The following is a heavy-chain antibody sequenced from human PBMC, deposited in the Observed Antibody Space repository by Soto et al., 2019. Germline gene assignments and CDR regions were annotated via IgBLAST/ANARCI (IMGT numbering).Heavy chain of an antibody. V-gene: IGHV4-4*02. D-gene: IGHD3-10*02. CDR1: DVSISTHKW. CDR2: IHHGGGT. Sequence: QVQLQESGPGLVKPSGTLSLTCTVSDVSISTHKWWWTWVRQPPGKGLEWIGEIHHGGGTNYNPSLKSRVTMSIDKSNNQFSLNLNSVTATDTAAYYCARVDCPASYFDYWGQGTQVTVSS. CDR3: ARVDCPASYFDY. J-gene: IGHJ4*02.